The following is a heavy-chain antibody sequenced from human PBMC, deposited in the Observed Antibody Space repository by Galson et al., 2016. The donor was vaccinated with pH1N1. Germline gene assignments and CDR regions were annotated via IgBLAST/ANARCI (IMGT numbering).Heavy chain of an antibody. CDR3: ARLQRDYDTSAYPDY. J-gene: IGHJ4*02. CDR1: GGSISSSDYF. D-gene: IGHD3-22*01. V-gene: IGHV4-39*07. CDR2: IYYSGSA. Sequence: ETLSLTCTVSGGSISSSDYFWGWIRQPPGKGLEWIAHIYYSGSAYYNPSLKSRVTLSLDMSKSQLSLTLSSVTAADTAFYYCARLQRDYDTSAYPDYWGQGTLVTVSS.